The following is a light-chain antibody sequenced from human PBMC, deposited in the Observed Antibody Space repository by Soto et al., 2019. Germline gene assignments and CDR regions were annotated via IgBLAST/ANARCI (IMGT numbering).Light chain of an antibody. CDR1: SSDVGIYNY. CDR3: SSYTTSSTRV. Sequence: QSVLTQPASVSGSPGQSNAISCTGSSSDVGIYNYVSWYQQHPGKVPKLIIYEVSNRPSGVSNRFSGSKSGNTASLTISGLQAEDEADYYCSSYTTSSTRVFRTGTKLTVL. J-gene: IGLJ1*01. CDR2: EVS. V-gene: IGLV2-14*01.